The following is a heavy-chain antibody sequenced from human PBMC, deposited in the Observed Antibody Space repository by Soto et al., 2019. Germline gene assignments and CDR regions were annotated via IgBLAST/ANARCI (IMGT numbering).Heavy chain of an antibody. CDR3: AKDKPYDFWSGYYPYYYYYGMDV. CDR1: GFTFGTYA. CDR2: IYYDGSNR. D-gene: IGHD3-3*01. J-gene: IGHJ6*02. Sequence: PGGSLRLSCAASGFTFGTYAMHWVRQAPGKGLEWVAVIYYDGSNRYYGDAVKGRFTISRDNSKSTLYLQMSSLRAEDTAVYYCAKDKPYDFWSGYYPYYYYYGMDVWGQGTTVTVSS. V-gene: IGHV3-33*06.